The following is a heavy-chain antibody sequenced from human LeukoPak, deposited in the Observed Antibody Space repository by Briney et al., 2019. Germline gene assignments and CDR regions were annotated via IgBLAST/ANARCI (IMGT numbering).Heavy chain of an antibody. V-gene: IGHV1-8*01. Sequence: ASVKVSCKVSGYTSTNFDINWVRQATGQGCEWMGWMTLNSGRTGYRREFQGRVTIPTNPSTSTASMEQTSLRSDDTVVYYCGRGYAMDVWGQGTTVTVSS. CDR1: GYTSTNFD. CDR2: MTLNSGRT. CDR3: GRGYAMDV. J-gene: IGHJ6*02.